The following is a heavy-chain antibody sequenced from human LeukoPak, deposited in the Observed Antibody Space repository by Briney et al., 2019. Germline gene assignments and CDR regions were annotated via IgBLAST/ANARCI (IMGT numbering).Heavy chain of an antibody. CDR2: TYYRSKWYN. Sequence: SQTLSLTCAISGDSVSSNSAAWNWIRQSPSTGLEWLGRTYYRSKWYNDYAVSVKSRITINPDTSKNQFSLQLNSVTPEDTAVYYCARDQGLVTGYSSSWKSYYYYGMDVWGQGTTVTVSS. CDR3: ARDQGLVTGYSSSWKSYYYYGMDV. J-gene: IGHJ6*02. D-gene: IGHD6-13*01. CDR1: GDSVSSNSAA. V-gene: IGHV6-1*01.